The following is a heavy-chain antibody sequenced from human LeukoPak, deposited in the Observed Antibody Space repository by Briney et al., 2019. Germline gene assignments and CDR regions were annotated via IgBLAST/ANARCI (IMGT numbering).Heavy chain of an antibody. J-gene: IGHJ4*02. CDR2: ISPYNGNT. V-gene: IGHV1-18*01. CDR3: AIEGPGELDPTFDY. CDR1: GYTFTNYG. D-gene: IGHD1-26*01. Sequence: ASVKVSCKASGYTFTNYGISWVRQAPGQGLEWMAWISPYNGNTKYAQKLQGRVTMTTDTSTSTAYIDLRSLGSDDTAVYYCAIEGPGELDPTFDYWGQGTLVTVSS.